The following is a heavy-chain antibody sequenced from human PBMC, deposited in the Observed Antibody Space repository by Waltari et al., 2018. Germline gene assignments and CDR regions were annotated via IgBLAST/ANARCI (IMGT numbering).Heavy chain of an antibody. J-gene: IGHJ4*02. D-gene: IGHD6-19*01. CDR1: GGSFSGYY. V-gene: IGHV4-34*01. CDR2: INHSGST. CDR3: ARETAVAGTDY. Sequence: QVQLQQWGAGLLKPSETLSLTCAVYGGSFSGYYWSWIRQPPGKGLEWIGEINHSGSTNYNPSLKSRVTISVDTSKNQFSLKLSSVTAADTAVYYCARETAVAGTDYWGQGTLVTVSS.